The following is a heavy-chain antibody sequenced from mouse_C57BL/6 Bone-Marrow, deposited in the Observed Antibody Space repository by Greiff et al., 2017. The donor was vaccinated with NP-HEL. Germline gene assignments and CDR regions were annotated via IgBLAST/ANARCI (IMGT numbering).Heavy chain of an antibody. CDR1: GFSLTSYG. V-gene: IGHV2-2*01. CDR2: IWRGGST. J-gene: IGHJ4*01. CDR3: ARNPYYYGMDY. Sequence: QVQLKESGPGLVQPSPSLSIPCTVSGFSLTSYGVHWVRQSPGKGLEWLGVIWRGGSTDYNAAFISRLSISKDNSKSQVFFKMNSLQADDTAIYYCARNPYYYGMDYWGQGTSVTVSS.